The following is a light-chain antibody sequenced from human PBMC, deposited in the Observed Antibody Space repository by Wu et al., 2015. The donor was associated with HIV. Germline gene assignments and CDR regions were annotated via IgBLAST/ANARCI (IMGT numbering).Light chain of an antibody. V-gene: IGKV1-13*02. CDR1: QDIFTY. J-gene: IGKJ5*01. CDR2: DAS. Sequence: AVQLTQSPSSLSASIGDRVNITCRAGQDIFTYLAWYQQTPGKAPRVLIYDASTLQSGVSSRFRGSGSGADFTLTISGLQREDFAVYFCQQLNSFPLTFGQGSRLEL. CDR3: QQLNSFPLT.